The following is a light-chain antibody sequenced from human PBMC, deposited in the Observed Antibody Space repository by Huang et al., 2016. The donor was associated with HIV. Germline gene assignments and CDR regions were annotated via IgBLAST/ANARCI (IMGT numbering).Light chain of an antibody. Sequence: DIQMTQSPSTLSASVGDRVTITCRASQSISSWLAWYQQKPGKAPKLLIYKASSLESGGPSRISGSGSVTEFTLTISSLQPDDFATYYCQQYNSYSSLTFGGGTKVEIK. J-gene: IGKJ4*01. CDR1: QSISSW. CDR2: KAS. V-gene: IGKV1-5*03. CDR3: QQYNSYSSLT.